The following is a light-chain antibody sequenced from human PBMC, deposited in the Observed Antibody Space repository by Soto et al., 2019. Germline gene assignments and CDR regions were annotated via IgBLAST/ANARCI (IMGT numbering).Light chain of an antibody. J-gene: IGLJ3*02. CDR3: QVWDSSSDPWV. V-gene: IGLV3-21*04. CDR2: YDS. CDR1: NIGSKS. Sequence: SYELTQPPSVSVAPGKTARITCGGNNIGSKSVHWYQQKPGQAPVLVIYYDSDRPSGIPERFSGSNSGNTATLTISRVEAGDEAAYYCQVWDSSSDPWVFGGGTKLTVL.